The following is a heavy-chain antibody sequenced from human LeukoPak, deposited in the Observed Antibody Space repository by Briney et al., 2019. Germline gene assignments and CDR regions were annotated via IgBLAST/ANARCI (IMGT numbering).Heavy chain of an antibody. CDR1: GGSISSSSYY. CDR2: IYYSGST. J-gene: IGHJ5*02. V-gene: IGHV4-39*01. Sequence: PSETLSLTCTVSGGSISSSSYYWGWIRQPPGKGLEWIGSIYYSGSTYYNPSLKSRVTISVDTSKNQFSLKLSSVTAADTAVYYCARVVVGALPLSNWFDPWGQGTLVTVSS. CDR3: ARVVVGALPLSNWFDP. D-gene: IGHD1-26*01.